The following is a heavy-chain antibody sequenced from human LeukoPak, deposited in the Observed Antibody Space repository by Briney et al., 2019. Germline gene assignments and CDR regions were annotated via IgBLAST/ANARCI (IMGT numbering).Heavy chain of an antibody. J-gene: IGHJ4*02. Sequence: NPGGSLRLSCAASGFTVSSNYMSWVRQAPGKGLEWASSISSSSSYIYYADSVKGRFTISRDNAKNSLYLQMNSLRAEDTAVYYCARDEPPGPSSYNWNYVWGQGTLVTVSS. CDR2: ISSSSSYI. D-gene: IGHD1-7*01. CDR3: ARDEPPGPSSYNWNYV. CDR1: GFTVSSNY. V-gene: IGHV3-21*01.